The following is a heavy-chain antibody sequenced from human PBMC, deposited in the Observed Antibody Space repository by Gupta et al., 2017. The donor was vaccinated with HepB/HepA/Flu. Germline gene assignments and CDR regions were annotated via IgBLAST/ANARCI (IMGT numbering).Heavy chain of an antibody. CDR3: AKGDFWTGSYEYFNP. D-gene: IGHD3/OR15-3a*01. J-gene: IGHJ1*01. V-gene: IGHV3-30*02. Sequence: QVPLVESGGGVVQPGRSLRLSCAASGFTFSNFGMFWVRQAPGKGLEWVSTIRCDGSKQYYADSVRGRFLVSRDNSKNTLYLQMNSLTIEDTAVYYFAKGDFWTGSYEYFNPWGQGTTVTVSS. CDR1: GFTFSNFG. CDR2: IRCDGSKQ.